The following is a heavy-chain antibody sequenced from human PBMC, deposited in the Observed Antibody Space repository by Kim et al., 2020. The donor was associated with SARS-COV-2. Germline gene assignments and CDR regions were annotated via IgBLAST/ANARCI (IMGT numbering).Heavy chain of an antibody. D-gene: IGHD5-12*01. CDR1: GFSFRNYG. V-gene: IGHV3-33*01. CDR2: IWYDGSNK. CDR3: ARDPRYNGYAMGMDY. J-gene: IGHJ4*02. Sequence: GGSLRLSCEASGFSFRNYGMQWVRQAPGKGLEWVAVIWYDGSNKYYADSVKGRFSISRDNSRNTLSLEMNSLRVEDTAMYYCARDPRYNGYAMGMDYWGEGNVESVST.